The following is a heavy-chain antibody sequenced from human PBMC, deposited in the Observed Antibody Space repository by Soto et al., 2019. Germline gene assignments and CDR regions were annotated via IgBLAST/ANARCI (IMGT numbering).Heavy chain of an antibody. J-gene: IGHJ4*02. D-gene: IGHD3-22*01. CDR3: ATAGNCDSRGRDF. Sequence: ASVKVFCKACWLIFNNYYISWVRQAHGQGLEWTGWISANSGNTKYAQKIQGRVTMTTDTATSTAYMELISLRSNDTAVYYCATAGNCDSRGRDFWDQGALVTVS. CDR2: ISANSGNT. CDR1: WLIFNNYY. V-gene: IGHV1-18*04.